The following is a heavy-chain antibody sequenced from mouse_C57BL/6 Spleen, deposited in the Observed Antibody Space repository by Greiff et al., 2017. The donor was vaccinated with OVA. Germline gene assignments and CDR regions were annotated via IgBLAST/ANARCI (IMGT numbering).Heavy chain of an antibody. CDR2: IYPSDSET. CDR1: GYTFTSYW. CDR3: ARSQDYSNYRFAY. Sequence: QVQLQQPGAELVRPGSSVKLSCKASGYTFTSYWMDWVKQRPGQGLEWIGNIYPSDSETHYNQKFQDKATLTVDKSSSTAYMQLSSLTSEDSAVYYSARSQDYSNYRFAYWGQGTLVTVSA. V-gene: IGHV1-61*01. D-gene: IGHD2-5*01. J-gene: IGHJ3*01.